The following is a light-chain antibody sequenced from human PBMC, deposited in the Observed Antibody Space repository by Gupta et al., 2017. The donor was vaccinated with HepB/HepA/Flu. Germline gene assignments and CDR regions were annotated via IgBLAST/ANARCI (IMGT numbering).Light chain of an antibody. J-gene: IGLJ2*01. CDR2: GKN. V-gene: IGLV3-19*01. Sequence: SELTQDPAVSVAFGQTVRITCQGDSLRSYYASWYQQKPGSAPVLVIYGKNNRPSGIPDRFSGSRSGNTASLAISGAQAEEEADYYCNARDSSGNHPVVFGGGTKLTVL. CDR1: SLRSYY. CDR3: NARDSSGNHPVV.